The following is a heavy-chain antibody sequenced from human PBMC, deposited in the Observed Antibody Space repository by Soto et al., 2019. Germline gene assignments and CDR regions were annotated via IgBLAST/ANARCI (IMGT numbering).Heavy chain of an antibody. CDR1: GGTFSSYT. CDR3: ASGYSSGWKAAPFDP. V-gene: IGHV1-69*02. J-gene: IGHJ5*02. D-gene: IGHD6-19*01. Sequence: QVQLVQSGAEVKKPGSSVKVSCKASGGTFSSYTISWVRQAPGQGLEWMGRIIPILGIANYAQKFQGRVTITADKSTSSAYIELSSLRSEDTAVYYCASGYSSGWKAAPFDPWGQGTLATVSS. CDR2: IIPILGIA.